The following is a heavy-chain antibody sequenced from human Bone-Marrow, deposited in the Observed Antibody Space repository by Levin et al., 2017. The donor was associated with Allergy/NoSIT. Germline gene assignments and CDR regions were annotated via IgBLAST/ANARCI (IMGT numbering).Heavy chain of an antibody. V-gene: IGHV3-30*04. CDR2: ISNDGGNE. Sequence: SCAASGFTFRNYAMHWVRQAPGKGLEWLAVISNDGGNEHYADSVKGRFIISRDNSKNTLYLQMNSLIPADSSLYYCVKDRTAFGDYYFDSWGQGTLVTVSS. CDR3: VKDRTAFGDYYFDS. J-gene: IGHJ4*02. CDR1: GFTFRNYA. D-gene: IGHD4-17*01.